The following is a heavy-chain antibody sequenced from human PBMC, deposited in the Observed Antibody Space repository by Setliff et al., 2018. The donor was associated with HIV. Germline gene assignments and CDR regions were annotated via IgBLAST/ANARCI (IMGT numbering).Heavy chain of an antibody. CDR2: ISGGIGADT. Sequence: QPGGSLRLSCAASGFTFDNYAMTGVRQAPGKGLEWVSGISGGIGADTDYADSVKGRFTISRDSSKNTLYLQMNSLRAEDTAVYYCAKDAVQANKRWDWFDPWVPETLLVTVS. CDR3: AKDAVQANKRWDWFDP. V-gene: IGHV3-23*01. J-gene: IGHJ5*02. D-gene: IGHD6-19*01. CDR1: GFTFDNYA.